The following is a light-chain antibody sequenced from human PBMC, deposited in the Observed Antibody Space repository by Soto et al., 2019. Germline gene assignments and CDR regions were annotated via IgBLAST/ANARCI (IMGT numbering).Light chain of an antibody. J-gene: IGLJ2*01. CDR1: SSDVGGYNF. CDR3: SSYTSSSTAV. Sequence: QSALTQPRSVSGSPGQSVTISCTGTSSDVGGYNFVSWYQQYPGKAPKLIIYDVSKRPSGVPDRFSGSKSGNTASLTISGLQAEDEADYYCSSYTSSSTAVFGGGTKVTVL. V-gene: IGLV2-11*01. CDR2: DVS.